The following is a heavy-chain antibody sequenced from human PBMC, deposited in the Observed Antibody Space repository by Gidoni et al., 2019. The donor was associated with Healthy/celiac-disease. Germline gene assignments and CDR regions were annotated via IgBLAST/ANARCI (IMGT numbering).Heavy chain of an antibody. CDR2: IYYSGST. D-gene: IGHD3-10*01. J-gene: IGHJ4*02. V-gene: IGHV4-30-4*01. CDR1: GGSLSSGGYY. Sequence: QVQLQESGPGLVKPSQTLSLTCAVSGGSLSSGGYYWRWIRQPPGKGLEWIGYIYYSGSTYYNPSLKSRVTISVDTSKNQFSLKLSSVTAADTAVYYCARDTYYGSGSYVAWGQGTLVTVSS. CDR3: ARDTYYGSGSYVA.